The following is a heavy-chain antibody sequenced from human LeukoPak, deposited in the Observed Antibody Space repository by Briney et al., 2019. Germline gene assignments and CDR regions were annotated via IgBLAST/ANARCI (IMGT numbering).Heavy chain of an antibody. D-gene: IGHD1-20*01. CDR1: GFTFSSYS. CDR2: ISSSSSYI. CDR3: AINPRYNWNDGVDY. J-gene: IGHJ4*02. Sequence: GGSLRLSCAASGFTFSSYSMNWVRQAPGKGLEWVSSISSSSSYIYYADSVKGRFTISRDNAKNSLYLQMNSLRAEDTAVYYCAINPRYNWNDGVDYWGQGTLVTVSS. V-gene: IGHV3-21*01.